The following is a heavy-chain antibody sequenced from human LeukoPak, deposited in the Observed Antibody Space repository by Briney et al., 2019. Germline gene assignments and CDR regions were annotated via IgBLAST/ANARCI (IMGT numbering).Heavy chain of an antibody. D-gene: IGHD5-12*01. CDR2: IYHSGST. CDR3: ARDLVATTGHWFDP. J-gene: IGHJ5*02. CDR1: GGSISSSSYY. Sequence: PSETLSLTCTVSGGSISSSSYYWGWIRQPPGKGLEWIGSIYHSGSTYYNPSLKSRVTISVDTSKNQFSLKLSSVTAADTAVYYCARDLVATTGHWFDPWGQGTLVTVSS. V-gene: IGHV4-39*07.